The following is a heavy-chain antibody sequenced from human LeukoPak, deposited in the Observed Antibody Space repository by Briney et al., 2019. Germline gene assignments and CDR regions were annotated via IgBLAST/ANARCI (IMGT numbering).Heavy chain of an antibody. J-gene: IGHJ4*02. CDR1: GYTFTTYT. CDR2: INADTGNT. CDR3: ARSGGSRGTVTPPGDF. Sequence: APVKVSCKASGYTFTTYTMHWVRQAPGQRLEWMGWINADTGNTKCSQEFQGRLTITRDTSASTVYMDLSSLKSEGMAVYYCARSGGSRGTVTPPGDFWGQGTLVTVSS. V-gene: IGHV1-3*03. D-gene: IGHD4-17*01.